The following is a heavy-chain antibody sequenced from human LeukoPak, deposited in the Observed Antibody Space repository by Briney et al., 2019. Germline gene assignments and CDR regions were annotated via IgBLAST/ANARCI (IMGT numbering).Heavy chain of an antibody. CDR3: ARDNSVGETAWWFDP. Sequence: ASVKVSCKASGYSFTSYYMHWVRQAPGQGLEWMGLINPSGSSTTYAQKFQGRVTMTGDMFTSTDYMELTSLTSDDTAVYYRARDNSVGETAWWFDPWGQGTLVTVSS. V-gene: IGHV1-46*01. CDR1: GYSFTSYY. CDR2: INPSGSST. D-gene: IGHD1-26*01. J-gene: IGHJ5*02.